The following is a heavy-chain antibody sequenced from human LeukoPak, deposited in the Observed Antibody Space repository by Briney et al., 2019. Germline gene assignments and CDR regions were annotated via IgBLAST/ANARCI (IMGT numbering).Heavy chain of an antibody. Sequence: HPGGSLRLSCAASGNYWMHWVRQAPGKGLVWVSHINSDGSWTSYADSVKGRFTISKDNAKNTEYLQMNNLRAEDTAVYYCVSFYETYWGRGTLVTVSS. CDR3: VSFYETY. CDR2: INSDGSWT. V-gene: IGHV3-74*01. J-gene: IGHJ4*02. CDR1: GNYW. D-gene: IGHD2-2*01.